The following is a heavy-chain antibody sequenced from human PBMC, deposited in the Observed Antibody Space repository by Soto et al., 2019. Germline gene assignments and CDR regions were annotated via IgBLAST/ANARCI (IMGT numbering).Heavy chain of an antibody. CDR3: ATEMGATQGPFDN. J-gene: IGHJ4*02. Sequence: QPGGSLRLSCVVSVFPFGANAMSWVRQAPGKGLEWVSGLSNTGRRTSYADSVKGRFSISRDNSENTVYLQMNSLRVEDTAVYYCATEMGATQGPFDNWGQGTLVTVSS. CDR1: VFPFGANA. D-gene: IGHD1-26*01. V-gene: IGHV3-23*01. CDR2: LSNTGRRT.